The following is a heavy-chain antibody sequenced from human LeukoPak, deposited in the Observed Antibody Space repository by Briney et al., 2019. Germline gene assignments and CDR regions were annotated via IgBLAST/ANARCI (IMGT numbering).Heavy chain of an antibody. CDR1: GFTFSDSA. D-gene: IGHD3-16*01. CDR2: IRSSSSYM. Sequence: GGSLRLSCVASGFTFSDSAMNWVRQAPGKEQEWVSAIRSSSSYMYYSDSVKGRFTISRDNAKNSLYLQMSGLGVEDTGFYCWAGEISHWFDSWGQGTLVTVSS. CDR3: AGEISHWFDS. J-gene: IGHJ5*01. V-gene: IGHV3-21*01.